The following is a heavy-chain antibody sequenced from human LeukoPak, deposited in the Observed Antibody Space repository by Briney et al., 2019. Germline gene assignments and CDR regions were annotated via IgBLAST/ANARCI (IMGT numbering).Heavy chain of an antibody. V-gene: IGHV3-73*01. CDR3: TRPARPFDY. CDR1: GFTFRGSA. Sequence: GVSLRLSCAASGFTFRGSAMHWVRQACGKGLEWVGRIRSKANSYATAYAASVKGRFTISRDDSKNTAYLQMNSLKTEDTAVYYCTRPARPFDYWGQGTLVTVSS. CDR2: IRSKANSYAT. D-gene: IGHD6-6*01. J-gene: IGHJ4*02.